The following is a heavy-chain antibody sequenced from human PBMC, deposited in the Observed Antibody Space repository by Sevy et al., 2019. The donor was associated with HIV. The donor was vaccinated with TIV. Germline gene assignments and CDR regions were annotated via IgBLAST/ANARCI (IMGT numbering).Heavy chain of an antibody. Sequence: GGSLRLSCAASGFTFSKYAMSWVRQPPGKGLEWVSTLSFGCGEINYADSVKGRFTISRDISKSSVYLQMNNLRPEDTAVYYCAREGSTKPHDYWGQGTLVTVSS. CDR3: AREGSTKPHDY. J-gene: IGHJ4*02. CDR1: GFTFSKYA. D-gene: IGHD2-8*01. CDR2: LSFGCGEI. V-gene: IGHV3-23*01.